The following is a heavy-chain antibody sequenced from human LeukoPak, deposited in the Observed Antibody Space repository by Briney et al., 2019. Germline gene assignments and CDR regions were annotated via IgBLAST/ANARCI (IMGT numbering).Heavy chain of an antibody. V-gene: IGHV4-59*12. CDR2: IYYSGST. D-gene: IGHD5-18*01. J-gene: IGHJ4*02. CDR1: GGSIRSYY. CDR3: ARRLGLDRGYSYGYKH. Sequence: SETLSLTCTVSGGSIRSYYWSWIRQPPGKGLEWIGYIYYSGSTNYNPSLKSRVTISVDTSKNQFSLKLSSVTAADTAVYYCARRLGLDRGYSYGYKHWGQGTLVTVSS.